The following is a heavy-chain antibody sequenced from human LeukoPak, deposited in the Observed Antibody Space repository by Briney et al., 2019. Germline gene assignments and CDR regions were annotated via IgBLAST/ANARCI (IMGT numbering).Heavy chain of an antibody. D-gene: IGHD3-10*01. V-gene: IGHV4-39*07. Sequence: SETLSLTCTVSGGSVSSSSYCWGWIRQPPGKGLEWIGNIYYSGSTNYNPSLKSRVTISVDTSKNQFSLKLSSVTAADTAVYYCARGGRFGGHDAFDIWGQGTMVTVSS. J-gene: IGHJ3*02. CDR1: GGSVSSSSYC. CDR2: IYYSGST. CDR3: ARGGRFGGHDAFDI.